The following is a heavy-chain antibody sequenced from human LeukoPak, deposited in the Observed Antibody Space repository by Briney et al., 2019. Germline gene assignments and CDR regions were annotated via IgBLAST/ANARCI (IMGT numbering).Heavy chain of an antibody. Sequence: GGSLRLSCAASGFIFSNYAMHWVRQAPGKGLERVAVISYDGSNKYYADSVKGRFTISRDNAKNTLYLQMNSLRAEDTAVYYCARYVDYWGQGTLVTVSS. CDR3: ARYVDY. CDR2: ISYDGSNK. V-gene: IGHV3-30*04. CDR1: GFIFSNYA. J-gene: IGHJ4*02.